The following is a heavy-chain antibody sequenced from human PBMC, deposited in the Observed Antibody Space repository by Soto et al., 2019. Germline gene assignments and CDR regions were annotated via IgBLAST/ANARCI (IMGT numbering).Heavy chain of an antibody. CDR3: ATVIIQEPSSLNYDATNSACNLDS. Sequence: ASVKVSCKASGYTFTSYGISWVRQAPGQGLEWMGWISAYNGNTNYAQKLQGRVTMTTDTSTSPAYMELRSLRSDDTAVYYCATVIIQEPSSLNYDATNSACNLDSRRQGLLVSVPS. V-gene: IGHV1-18*01. J-gene: IGHJ4*02. CDR2: ISAYNGNT. D-gene: IGHD3-3*01. CDR1: GYTFTSYG.